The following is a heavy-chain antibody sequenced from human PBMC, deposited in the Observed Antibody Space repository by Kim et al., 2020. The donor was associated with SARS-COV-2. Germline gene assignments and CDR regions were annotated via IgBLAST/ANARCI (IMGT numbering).Heavy chain of an antibody. J-gene: IGHJ4*02. V-gene: IGHV4-59*08. CDR3: ARHREQLWFFDY. D-gene: IGHD5-18*01. Sequence: NSNPSLKSRVTISVDTPKNQFSLKLSSVTAADTAVYYCARHREQLWFFDYWGQGTLVTVSS.